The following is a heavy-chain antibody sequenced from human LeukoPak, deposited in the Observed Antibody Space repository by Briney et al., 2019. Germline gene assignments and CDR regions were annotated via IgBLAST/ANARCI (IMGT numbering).Heavy chain of an antibody. V-gene: IGHV3-53*01. CDR1: GFTVSSNY. J-gene: IGHJ6*02. CDR3: AAAYFGMDQYYYGMDV. D-gene: IGHD3-16*01. Sequence: GSPRLSCAASGFTVSSNYMSWVRQAPGKGLEWVSIIYSGGSTYYADSVQGRFTVSRDNSKNTLYLQMNSLRAEDTAVYYCAAAYFGMDQYYYGMDVWGQGTTVTVSS. CDR2: IYSGGST.